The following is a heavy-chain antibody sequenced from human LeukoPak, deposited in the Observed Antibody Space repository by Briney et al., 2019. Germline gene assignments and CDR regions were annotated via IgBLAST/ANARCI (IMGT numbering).Heavy chain of an antibody. CDR1: GFTFSDYY. D-gene: IGHD5-24*01. V-gene: IGHV3-11*04. Sequence: PGGSLRLSCAASGFTFSDYYMSWIRQAPGRGLEWVSYISSSGSTIYYADSVKGRFTISRDNAKNSLYLQMNSLRAEDTAVYYCARDRRWLQRFDYWGQGTLVTVSS. CDR3: ARDRRWLQRFDY. CDR2: ISSSGSTI. J-gene: IGHJ4*02.